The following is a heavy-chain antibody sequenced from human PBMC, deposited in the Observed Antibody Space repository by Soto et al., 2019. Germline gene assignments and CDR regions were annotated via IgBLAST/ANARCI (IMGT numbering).Heavy chain of an antibody. J-gene: IGHJ4*02. D-gene: IGHD3-10*01. CDR3: AREVQVHTPAFVY. Sequence: QVQLVQSGAEMKKPGSSVKVSCQSSGGTFNTYAMNWVRQAPGQGPERMGDISPMFGAANYAPKFQGRVTITADESTGTSYMQLSSLTSEDMALYFCAREVQVHTPAFVYWGQGTLVTVSS. V-gene: IGHV1-69*19. CDR1: GGTFNTYA. CDR2: ISPMFGAA.